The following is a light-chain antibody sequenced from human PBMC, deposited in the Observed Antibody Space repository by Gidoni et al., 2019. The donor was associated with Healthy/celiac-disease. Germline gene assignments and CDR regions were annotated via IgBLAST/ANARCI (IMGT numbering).Light chain of an antibody. V-gene: IGKV3-11*01. CDR3: QQRSNWRMYT. CDR1: QSVNSY. J-gene: IGKJ2*01. CDR2: DAS. Sequence: EIVLTQSPATLSLSPGERATLSCRASQSVNSYLAWYQQKPGQAPRLLIYDASTRATGIPARFSGSGSGTDFTLTISSLEPEDFVVYYCQQRSNWRMYTFGQGTKLEIK.